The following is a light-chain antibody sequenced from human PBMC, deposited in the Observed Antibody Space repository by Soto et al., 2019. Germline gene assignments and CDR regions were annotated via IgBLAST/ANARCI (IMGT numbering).Light chain of an antibody. CDR2: GAS. CDR1: QSVSSN. CDR3: QQYNNWPPFT. V-gene: IGKV3-15*01. J-gene: IGKJ3*01. Sequence: EIVMTQSPATLSVSPGERATLSCRASQSVSSNLAWYQQKPGQAPRLLLYGASTRATGIPARFSGSGSGTEFTLTLSSLQSEDFAVYYCQQYNNWPPFTVGPGTKVDMK.